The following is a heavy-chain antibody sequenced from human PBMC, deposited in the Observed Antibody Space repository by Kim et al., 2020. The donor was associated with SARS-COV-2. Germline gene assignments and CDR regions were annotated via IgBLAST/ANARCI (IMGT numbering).Heavy chain of an antibody. V-gene: IGHV5-51*01. Sequence: PSFQGQVTISADKSISTAYLQWSSLKASDTAMYYCARRPRWLSQYYFDYWGQGTLVTVSS. CDR3: ARRPRWLSQYYFDY. D-gene: IGHD3-9*01. J-gene: IGHJ4*02.